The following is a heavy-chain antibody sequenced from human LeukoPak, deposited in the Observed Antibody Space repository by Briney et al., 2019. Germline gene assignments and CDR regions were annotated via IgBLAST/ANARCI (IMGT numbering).Heavy chain of an antibody. CDR2: IKEDGSEK. V-gene: IGHV3-7*01. CDR1: GFTVSSNY. CDR3: ARGTGRS. D-gene: IGHD6-6*01. J-gene: IGHJ4*02. Sequence: GGSLRLSCAASGFTVSSNYMSWVRQAPGKGLEWVANIKEDGSEKYYVDSVKGRFTISRDNAKNSLYLQMNSLRAEDTAVYYCARGTGRSWGQGTLVTVSS.